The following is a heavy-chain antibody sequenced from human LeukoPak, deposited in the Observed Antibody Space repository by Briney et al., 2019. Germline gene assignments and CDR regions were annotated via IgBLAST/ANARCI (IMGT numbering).Heavy chain of an antibody. CDR3: AREGSYGEIDY. Sequence: PSGTLSLTCAVYGGSFSGYYWSWIRQPPGKWLEWIGEINHSGSTNYNPSLKSRVTISVDTSKNQFSLKLSSVTAADTAVYYCAREGSYGEIDYWGQGTLVTVSS. CDR2: INHSGST. V-gene: IGHV4-34*01. CDR1: GGSFSGYY. J-gene: IGHJ4*02. D-gene: IGHD1-26*01.